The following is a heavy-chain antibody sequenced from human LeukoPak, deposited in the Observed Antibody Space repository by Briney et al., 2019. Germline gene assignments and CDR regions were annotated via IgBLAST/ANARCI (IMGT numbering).Heavy chain of an antibody. CDR1: GYTSTSYG. D-gene: IGHD6-13*01. CDR3: ALAAAGTQRY. CDR2: ISAYNGNT. Sequence: ASVKVSCKASGYTSTSYGISWVRQAPGQGLEWMGWISAYNGNTNYAQKLQGRVTMTTDTSTSTAYMELRSLRSDDTAMYYCALAAAGTQRYWGQGTLVTVSS. V-gene: IGHV1-18*01. J-gene: IGHJ4*02.